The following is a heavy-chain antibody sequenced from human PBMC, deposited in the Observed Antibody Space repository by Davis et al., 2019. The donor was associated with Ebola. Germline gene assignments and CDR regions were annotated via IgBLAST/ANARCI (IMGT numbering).Heavy chain of an antibody. D-gene: IGHD4-17*01. V-gene: IGHV3-30*18. CDR1: GFTFSSYG. CDR3: AKARLRSVWFDP. Sequence: GESLKISCAVSGFTFSSYGMHWVRQAPGKGLEWVAVISYDGSNKYYADSVRGRFTISRDNSKNTLYLQMNSLRAEDTAVYYRAKARLRSVWFDPWGQGTLVTVSS. CDR2: ISYDGSNK. J-gene: IGHJ5*02.